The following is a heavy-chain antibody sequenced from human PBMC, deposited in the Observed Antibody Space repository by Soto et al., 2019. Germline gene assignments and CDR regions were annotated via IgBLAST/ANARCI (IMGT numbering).Heavy chain of an antibody. V-gene: IGHV1-46*01. CDR1: GYTFTSHN. CDR3: ARDLAAAGL. J-gene: IGHJ4*02. D-gene: IGHD6-13*01. CDR2: INPYGGST. Sequence: QVQLVQSGAEVKKPGASVKVSCKASGYTFTSHNIHWVRQAPGQGLEWMAIINPYGGSTNYAQKFRGRVTLTMDTSTSTVYMEVSSLRSEDTAVYYGARDLAAAGLWGQGTLVTVSS.